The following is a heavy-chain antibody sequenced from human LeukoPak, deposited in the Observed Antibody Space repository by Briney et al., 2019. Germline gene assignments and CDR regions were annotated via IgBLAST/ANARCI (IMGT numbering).Heavy chain of an antibody. CDR3: ARDYTGGWNDY. Sequence: GGSLRLPCAASGFTFSSYEMNWVRQAPGKGLEWVSYISSSGSTIYYADSVKGRFTISRDNAKNSLYLQMNNLRVEDTAVYYCARDYTGGWNDYWGQGTLVTVSS. D-gene: IGHD7-27*01. CDR2: ISSSGSTI. J-gene: IGHJ4*02. CDR1: GFTFSSYE. V-gene: IGHV3-48*03.